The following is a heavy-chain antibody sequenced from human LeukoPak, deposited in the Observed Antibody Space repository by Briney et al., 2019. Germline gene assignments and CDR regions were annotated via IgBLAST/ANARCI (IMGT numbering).Heavy chain of an antibody. D-gene: IGHD3-22*01. Sequence: RASETLSLTCTVSGGSISSYYWSWIRQPPGKGLEWIGYIYHSGSTNYNPSLKSRVTISVDTSKNQFSLKLSSVTAADTAVYYCAGSGITMIVVALDAFDIWGQGTVVTVSS. J-gene: IGHJ3*02. CDR1: GGSISSYY. CDR2: IYHSGST. CDR3: AGSGITMIVVALDAFDI. V-gene: IGHV4-59*01.